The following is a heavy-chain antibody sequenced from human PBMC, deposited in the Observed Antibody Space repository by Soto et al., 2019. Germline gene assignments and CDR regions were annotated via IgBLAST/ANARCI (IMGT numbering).Heavy chain of an antibody. CDR3: ASWSSGEQH. J-gene: IGHJ1*01. Sequence: QVQLVESGGGVVQPGRSLRLSCAASGFTFSSYGMHWVRQAPGKGLEWVTVIWYDGSNKYYADSVKGRFTISRDNSKNTLYLPMNRLRGEDTAVYYCASWSSGEQHWGQGTLVTVSS. CDR1: GFTFSSYG. CDR2: IWYDGSNK. D-gene: IGHD2-21*01. V-gene: IGHV3-33*01.